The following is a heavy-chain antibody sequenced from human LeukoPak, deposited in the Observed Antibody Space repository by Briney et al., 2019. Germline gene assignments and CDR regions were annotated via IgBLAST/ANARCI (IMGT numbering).Heavy chain of an antibody. V-gene: IGHV3-48*04. D-gene: IGHD6-13*01. CDR2: ISSSGSTI. CDR3: ASGGAAAGWFDP. CDR1: GFTFSSYS. J-gene: IGHJ5*02. Sequence: GGSLRLSCVASGFTFSSYSMNWVRQAPGKGLEWVSYISSSGSTIYYADSVKGRFTISRDNAKNSLYLQMNSLRAEDTAVYYCASGGAAAGWFDPWGQGTLVTVSS.